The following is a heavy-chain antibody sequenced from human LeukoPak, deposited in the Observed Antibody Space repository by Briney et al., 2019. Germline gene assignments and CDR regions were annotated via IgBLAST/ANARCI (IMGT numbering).Heavy chain of an antibody. J-gene: IGHJ3*02. V-gene: IGHV3-48*01. Sequence: GGSLTLSCAASGFTFSTYRMNWVRQAPGKGLEWVSYTSSSSSTIYYADSVKGRFTISRDNAKNSLYLQMNSLRAEDTGAYYCARLAHDAFDIWGQGTLVTVSS. D-gene: IGHD2-15*01. CDR2: TSSSSSTI. CDR3: ARLAHDAFDI. CDR1: GFTFSTYR.